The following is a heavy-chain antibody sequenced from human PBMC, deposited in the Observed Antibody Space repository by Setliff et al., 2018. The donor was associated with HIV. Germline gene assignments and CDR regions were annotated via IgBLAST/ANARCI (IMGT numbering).Heavy chain of an antibody. J-gene: IGHJ6*02. Sequence: SETLSLTCTVPGGSINDQYFSWIRQPPGKGLEWIGSIDYSESSKYNPSLNSRGTISLDKPKNELSLKLTSVTAADTAVYYCARHNVITYGGLLFDYYYYGLDVWGHGTTVTVSS. CDR3: ARHNVITYGGLLFDYYYYGLDV. V-gene: IGHV4-59*11. D-gene: IGHD3-16*01. CDR2: IDYSESS. CDR1: GGSINDQY.